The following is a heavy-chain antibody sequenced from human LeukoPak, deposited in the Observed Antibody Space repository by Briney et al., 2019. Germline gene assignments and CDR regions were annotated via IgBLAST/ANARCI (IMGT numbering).Heavy chain of an antibody. J-gene: IGHJ6*03. CDR2: INHSGST. V-gene: IGHV4-34*01. D-gene: IGHD2-2*01. Sequence: SETLCLTCAVYGGSFSGYYWSWIRQPPGKGLEWIGEINHSGSTNYNPSLKSRVTISVDTSKNQFSLKLSSVTAADTAVYYCARVQGYCSSTSCYYYYMDVWGKGTTVTVSS. CDR3: ARVQGYCSSTSCYYYYMDV. CDR1: GGSFSGYY.